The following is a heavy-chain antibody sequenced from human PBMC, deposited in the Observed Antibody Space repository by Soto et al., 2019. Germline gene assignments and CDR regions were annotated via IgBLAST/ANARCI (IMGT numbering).Heavy chain of an antibody. V-gene: IGHV4-39*01. CDR1: GGSISSRSYY. D-gene: IGHD2-15*01. J-gene: IGHJ3*02. CDR3: ARQDIVVVVAATWAFDI. Sequence: SETLSLTCTVSGGSISSRSYYWGWIRQPPGKGLEWIGSIYYSGSTYYNPSLKSRVTISVDTSKNQFSLKLSSVTAADTAVYYCARQDIVVVVAATWAFDIWGQGTMVTVSS. CDR2: IYYSGST.